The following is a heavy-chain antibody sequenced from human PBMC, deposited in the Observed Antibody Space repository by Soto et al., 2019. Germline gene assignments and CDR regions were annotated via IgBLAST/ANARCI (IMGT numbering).Heavy chain of an antibody. CDR2: ISGSGGST. D-gene: IGHD6-19*01. J-gene: IGHJ6*03. CDR1: GFTFSSYA. Sequence: GGSLRLSCAASGFTFSSYAMSWVRQAPGKGLEWVSAISGSGGSTYYADSVKGRFTISRDNSKNTLYLQMNSLRAEDTVVYYCAKDLPLDDSSGWYSDYYYYYMDVWGKGTTVTVSS. CDR3: AKDLPLDDSSGWYSDYYYYYMDV. V-gene: IGHV3-23*01.